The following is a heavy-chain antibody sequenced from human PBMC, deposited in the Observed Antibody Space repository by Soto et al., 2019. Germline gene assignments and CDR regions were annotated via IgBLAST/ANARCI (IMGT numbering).Heavy chain of an antibody. D-gene: IGHD3-10*01. CDR3: ARGRVRGVIKKDYGMDV. CDR2: INHSGST. Sequence: PSETLSLTCAVYGGSFSGYYWSWIRQPPGKGLEWIGEINHSGSTNYNPSLKSRVTISVDTSKNQFSLKLSSVTAADTAVYYCARGRVRGVIKKDYGMDVWGQGTTVT. J-gene: IGHJ6*02. V-gene: IGHV4-34*01. CDR1: GGSFSGYY.